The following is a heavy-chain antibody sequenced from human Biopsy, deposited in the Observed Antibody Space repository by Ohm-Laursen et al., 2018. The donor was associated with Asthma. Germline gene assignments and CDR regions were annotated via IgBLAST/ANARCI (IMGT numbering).Heavy chain of an antibody. CDR1: GLAVSRDH. J-gene: IGHJ4*02. Sequence: SLRLSCSASGLAVSRDHMFWVRQAPGKGLEWVSVIYSGGTSHTADSVRGRFTISRDYSKNTLYLQMHSLRAEGTAVYYCARGDSSNWSHYYFDYWGQGTLVTVSS. CDR2: IYSGGTS. D-gene: IGHD3-22*01. CDR3: ARGDSSNWSHYYFDY. V-gene: IGHV3-53*01.